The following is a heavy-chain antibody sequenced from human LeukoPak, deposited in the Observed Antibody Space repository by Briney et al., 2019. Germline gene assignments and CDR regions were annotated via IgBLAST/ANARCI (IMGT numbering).Heavy chain of an antibody. V-gene: IGHV3-30*18. J-gene: IGHJ4*02. CDR3: AKGPLRGTAAAIDY. Sequence: LSLTCAVSGGSISSSNWWSWVRQAPGKGLEWVAVISYDGRNKHYPDSVKGRFTISRDISTDTLWLQMDSLRTEDTAVYYCAKGPLRGTAAAIDYWGQGTLVTVSS. D-gene: IGHD2-2*01. CDR2: ISYDGRNK. CDR1: GGSISSSN.